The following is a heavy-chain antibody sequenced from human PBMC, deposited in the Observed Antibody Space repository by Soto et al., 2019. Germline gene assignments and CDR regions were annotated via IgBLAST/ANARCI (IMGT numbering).Heavy chain of an antibody. D-gene: IGHD3-10*01. Sequence: QVQLVQSGAEVKKPGSSVKVSCKASGGTFSSYTISWVRQAPGQGLEWMGRIIPILGIANYAQKFQGRVTITADKSTSTAYMELSSLRSEDTAVYYWASHLYYYGSGSYSTWGQGTLVTVSS. CDR1: GGTFSSYT. CDR2: IIPILGIA. V-gene: IGHV1-69*02. CDR3: ASHLYYYGSGSYST. J-gene: IGHJ4*02.